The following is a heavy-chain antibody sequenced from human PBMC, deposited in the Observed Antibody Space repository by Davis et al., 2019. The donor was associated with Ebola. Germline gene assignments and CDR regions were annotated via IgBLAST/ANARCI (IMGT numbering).Heavy chain of an antibody. Sequence: PSETLSLTCTVSGGSVSSGSYYWSWIRQPPGKGLEWIGYIYYSGSTNYNPSLKSRVTISVDTSKNQFSLKLSSVTAADTAVYYCARREGGHDYWGQGILVTVSS. V-gene: IGHV4-61*01. J-gene: IGHJ4*02. CDR3: ARREGGHDY. D-gene: IGHD3-16*01. CDR2: IYYSGST. CDR1: GGSVSSGSYY.